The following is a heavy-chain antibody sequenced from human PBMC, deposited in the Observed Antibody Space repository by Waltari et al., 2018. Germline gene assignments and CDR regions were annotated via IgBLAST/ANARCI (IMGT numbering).Heavy chain of an antibody. V-gene: IGHV3-23*01. CDR2: IGGGGGNT. CDR3: AKDPKS. J-gene: IGHJ5*02. Sequence: EVQLLESGGGLVQPGGSLRLSCAASGFTFSTAARNWVRQAPGKGLVWVSTIGGGGGNTYYTDSVKGRFTISRDSSKNALYLQMNSLRVEDTAVYYCAKDPKSWGQGTLVTVSS. CDR1: GFTFSTAA.